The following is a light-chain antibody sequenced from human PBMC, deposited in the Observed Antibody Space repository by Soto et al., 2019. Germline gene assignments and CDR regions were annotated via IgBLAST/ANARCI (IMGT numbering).Light chain of an antibody. CDR1: SSDVGGHIY. CDR3: CSYAGAYTVV. CDR2: DVT. Sequence: QSALTQPRSVSGSPGQSVTISCTGTSSDVGGHIYVSWYQHHPGKAPKLMIYDVTNRPSGVPDRFSGSKSGNTASLTISGLQTEDEADYYCCSYAGAYTVVFGTGTKV. V-gene: IGLV2-11*01. J-gene: IGLJ1*01.